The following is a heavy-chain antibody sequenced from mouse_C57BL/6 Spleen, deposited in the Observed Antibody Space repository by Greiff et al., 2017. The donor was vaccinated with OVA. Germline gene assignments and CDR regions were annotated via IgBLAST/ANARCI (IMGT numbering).Heavy chain of an antibody. D-gene: IGHD2-1*01. J-gene: IGHJ1*03. Sequence: EVQLVESGPGLVKPSQSLSLTCSVTGYSITSGYYWNWIRQFPGNKLEWMGYISYDGSNNYNPSLKNRISITRDTSKNQFFLKLNSVTTEDTATYYCARDLYYDWYFDVWGTGTTVTVSS. CDR2: ISYDGSN. CDR3: ARDLYYDWYFDV. V-gene: IGHV3-6*01. CDR1: GYSITSGYY.